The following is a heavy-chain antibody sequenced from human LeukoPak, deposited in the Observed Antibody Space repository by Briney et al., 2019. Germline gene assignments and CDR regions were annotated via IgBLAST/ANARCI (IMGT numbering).Heavy chain of an antibody. CDR2: IYYSGST. CDR3: ARVTTVTTVYFDY. Sequence: SETLSLTCTVSGGSISSSSYYWGWIRQPPGRGLGWIGSIYYSGSTYYNPSLKSRVTISVDTSKNQFSLKLSSVTAADTAVYYCARVTTVTTVYFDYWGQGTLVTVSS. J-gene: IGHJ4*02. D-gene: IGHD4-11*01. CDR1: GGSISSSSYY. V-gene: IGHV4-39*01.